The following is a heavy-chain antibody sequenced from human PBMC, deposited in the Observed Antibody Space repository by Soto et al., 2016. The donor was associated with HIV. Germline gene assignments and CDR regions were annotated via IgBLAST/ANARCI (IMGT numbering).Heavy chain of an antibody. CDR2: IYYSGRT. D-gene: IGHD6-19*01. CDR1: GGSISSYY. Sequence: QVQLQESGPGLVKPSETLSLTCTVSGGSISSYYWSWIRQPPGKGLEWIGYIYYSGRTNYNPSLKSRVTISVDMSKNQFSLKLSSVTAADTAVYYCARVEAVAGMALYFDNWGHGTWSPSPQ. CDR3: ARVEAVAGMALYFDN. J-gene: IGHJ4*01. V-gene: IGHV4-59*01.